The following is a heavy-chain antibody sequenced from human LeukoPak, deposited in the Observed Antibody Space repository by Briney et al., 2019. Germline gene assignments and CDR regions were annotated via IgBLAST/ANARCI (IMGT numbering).Heavy chain of an antibody. Sequence: GGSLRLSCAASGFIFSSYGMHWVRQAPGEGLEWVAFIRYDGSNKYYADSVKGRFTISRDNSKNTLYLQMNSLRAEDTAVYYCAKGLAAADAFDIWGQGTMVTVSS. V-gene: IGHV3-30*02. D-gene: IGHD6-13*01. CDR3: AKGLAAADAFDI. J-gene: IGHJ3*02. CDR2: IRYDGSNK. CDR1: GFIFSSYG.